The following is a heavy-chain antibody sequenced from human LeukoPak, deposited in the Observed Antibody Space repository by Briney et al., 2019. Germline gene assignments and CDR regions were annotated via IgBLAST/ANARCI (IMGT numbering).Heavy chain of an antibody. CDR2: IRSNDGHT. CDR3: ARKQLVPNWFDP. D-gene: IGHD6-13*01. Sequence: ASVKVSCKASAYIFTSYDISWVRQAPGQGREWMGWIRSNDGHTKYAQKFQGRVTMTMDTFTTTFYMELRRLTCDDTAMYYCARKQLVPNWFDPWGQGTLVTVSS. CDR1: AYIFTSYD. V-gene: IGHV1-18*01. J-gene: IGHJ5*02.